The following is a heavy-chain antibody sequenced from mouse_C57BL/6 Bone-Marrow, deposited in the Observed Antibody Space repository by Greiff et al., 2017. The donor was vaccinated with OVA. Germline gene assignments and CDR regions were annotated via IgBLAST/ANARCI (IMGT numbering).Heavy chain of an antibody. D-gene: IGHD4-1*01. Sequence: EVQLQQSGAELVRPGASVKLSCTASGFNIKDYYMNWVKQRPEQGLEWIGRIDPEDGDTEYATKFQGKATMTADTSSNTAYLQLSSLTSEDTAVYYCTELGLEAWFAYWGQGTLVTVSA. V-gene: IGHV14-1*01. CDR3: TELGLEAWFAY. CDR1: GFNIKDYY. J-gene: IGHJ3*01. CDR2: IDPEDGDT.